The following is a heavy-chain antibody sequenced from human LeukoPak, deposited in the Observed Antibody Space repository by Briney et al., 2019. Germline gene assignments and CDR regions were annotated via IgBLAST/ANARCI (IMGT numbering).Heavy chain of an antibody. V-gene: IGHV3-30*02. J-gene: IGHJ3*02. CDR3: AKESGMNWFGEESADAFDI. CDR1: GFTFSHYG. CDR2: IRYDGSNK. Sequence: PGGSLRLSCAASGFTFSHYGMHWVRQAPGKGLEGVTFIRYDGSNKYYADSVKGRFTVSRDNSKNMLYLQMNSLRAEDTAVYYCAKESGMNWFGEESADAFDIWGRGTMVTVSS. D-gene: IGHD3-10*01.